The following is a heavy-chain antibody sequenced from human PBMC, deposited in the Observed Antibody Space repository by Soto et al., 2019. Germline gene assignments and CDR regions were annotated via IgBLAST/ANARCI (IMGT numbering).Heavy chain of an antibody. CDR1: GVSISSGNW. CDR2: IFHAGTA. V-gene: IGHV4-4*02. J-gene: IGHJ4*02. Sequence: QVKLQESGPGLATPSGTLSLTCAVSGVSISSGNWWPWVRQSPQRGLEYMGVIFHAGTAYYYPSFKRRVAISVDTSKNQFSLKLTSVTAADTAIYFCARLVYDTRLNYMYFDFWGQGTLVTVSS. CDR3: ARLVYDTRLNYMYFDF. D-gene: IGHD3-10*01.